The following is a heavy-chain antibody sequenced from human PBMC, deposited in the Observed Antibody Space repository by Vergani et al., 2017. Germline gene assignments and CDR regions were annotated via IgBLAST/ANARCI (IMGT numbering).Heavy chain of an antibody. CDR1: GGSFSGYY. J-gene: IGHJ4*02. Sequence: QVQLQQWGAGLLKPSETLSLTCAVYGGSFSGYYWSWIRQPPGKGLEWIGEINHSGSTNYNPSLKSRVTISVDTSKNQFSLKLSSVTAADTAVYYCARPFWSGYYSKRAPFDYWGQGTLVTVSS. D-gene: IGHD3-3*01. CDR2: INHSGST. V-gene: IGHV4-34*01. CDR3: ARPFWSGYYSKRAPFDY.